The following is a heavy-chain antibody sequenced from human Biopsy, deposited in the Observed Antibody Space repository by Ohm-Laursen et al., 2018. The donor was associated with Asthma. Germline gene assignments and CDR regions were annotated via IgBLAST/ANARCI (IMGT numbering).Heavy chain of an antibody. Sequence: GTLSLTCTVSGVSIRSYYWTWIRQPPGKGLEWIGNIHYSGSTYSNPSLKSRVTISVDTSKKQISLRLSSVVAADTAVYYCAGFCSGGNCPDHWGQGTLVTVSS. J-gene: IGHJ4*02. D-gene: IGHD2-15*01. V-gene: IGHV4-59*01. CDR2: IHYSGST. CDR3: AGFCSGGNCPDH. CDR1: GVSIRSYY.